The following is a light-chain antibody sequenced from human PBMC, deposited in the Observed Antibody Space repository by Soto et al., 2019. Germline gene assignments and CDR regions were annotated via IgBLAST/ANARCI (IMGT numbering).Light chain of an antibody. J-gene: IGLJ1*01. V-gene: IGLV2-14*03. Sequence: QSALTQPASVSGSPGQSITISCTGTSSDVGGHNFVSWYQQYPGKAPKLMIYDVTKRPSGVSSRFSGSKSGNTASLTISGLQAEDEADYFCSSYTSSSTLYVFGTGTKLTVL. CDR1: SSDVGGHNF. CDR2: DVT. CDR3: SSYTSSSTLYV.